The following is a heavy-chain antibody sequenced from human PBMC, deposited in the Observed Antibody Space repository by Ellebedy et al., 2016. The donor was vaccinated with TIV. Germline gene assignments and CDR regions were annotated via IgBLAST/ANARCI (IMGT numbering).Heavy chain of an antibody. J-gene: IGHJ4*02. Sequence: GESLKISCAASGFTFGSYSMTWVRQAPGKGLEWVSSIGSSSSYIYYADSVKGRFTISRDNAKNSLYLQMNSLRAEDTAVYYCARENYDILTGSGDYFDYWGQGTLVTVSS. CDR3: ARENYDILTGSGDYFDY. V-gene: IGHV3-21*01. CDR2: IGSSSSYI. D-gene: IGHD3-9*01. CDR1: GFTFGSYS.